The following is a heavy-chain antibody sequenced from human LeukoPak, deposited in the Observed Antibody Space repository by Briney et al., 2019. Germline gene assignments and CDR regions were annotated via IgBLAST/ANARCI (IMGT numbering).Heavy chain of an antibody. CDR3: ATSYGAKAAPFDL. D-gene: IGHD4-23*01. V-gene: IGHV4-4*09. Sequence: SETLSLTCTVSGVSFSSFQWSWIRQSPVKGLEWIGNIHMTGRTDYNPSLKSRVTISMDTSKSQFSLLLTSVSAADTAIYFCATSYGAKAAPFDLLGQGILVTVSS. CDR1: GVSFSSFQ. CDR2: IHMTGRT. J-gene: IGHJ4*02.